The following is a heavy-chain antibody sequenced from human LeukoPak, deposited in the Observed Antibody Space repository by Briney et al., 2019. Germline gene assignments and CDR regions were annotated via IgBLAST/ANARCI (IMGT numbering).Heavy chain of an antibody. CDR2: IYYSGST. Sequence: PSETLSLTCTVSGGSISSSSYYWGWIRQPPGKGLEWIGSIYYSGSTYYNPSLKSRVTISVDTSKNQFSLKLSSVTAADTAVYYCARAYDSSGYLYYYYYMDVWGKGTTVTVSS. V-gene: IGHV4-39*07. J-gene: IGHJ6*03. D-gene: IGHD3-22*01. CDR3: ARAYDSSGYLYYYYYMDV. CDR1: GGSISSSSYY.